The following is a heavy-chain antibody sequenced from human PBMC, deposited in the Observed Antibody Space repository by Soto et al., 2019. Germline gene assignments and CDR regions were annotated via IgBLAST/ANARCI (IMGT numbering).Heavy chain of an antibody. Sequence: GWSLRLSCASSVFTFISYGMHWVRHAPGKGLEWVAVIWYDGSNKYYADSVKGRFTISRDNSKNTLDLQMNSLRAEDTAVYYCARDQSDCSSTSCQYHDAFDIWGQGTVVTVSS. V-gene: IGHV3-33*01. D-gene: IGHD2-2*01. J-gene: IGHJ3*02. CDR2: IWYDGSNK. CDR1: VFTFISYG. CDR3: ARDQSDCSSTSCQYHDAFDI.